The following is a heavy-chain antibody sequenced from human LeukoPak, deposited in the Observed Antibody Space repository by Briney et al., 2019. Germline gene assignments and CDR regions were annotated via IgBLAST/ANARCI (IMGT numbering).Heavy chain of an antibody. CDR2: IYPDDSDT. CDR1: GYRFTSYW. V-gene: IGHV5-51*01. Sequence: GEALKISCKGSGYRFTSYWIAWVRQMHGKGLEWMGSIYPDDSDTRYSPSFQGQVTISADKSITTASLQWSSLKASDTAMYYCATPQVSGWNFDYWGQGTLVTVSS. J-gene: IGHJ4*02. CDR3: ATPQVSGWNFDY. D-gene: IGHD6-19*01.